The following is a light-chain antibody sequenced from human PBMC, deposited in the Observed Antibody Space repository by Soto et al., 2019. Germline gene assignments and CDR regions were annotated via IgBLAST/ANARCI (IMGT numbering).Light chain of an antibody. J-gene: IGLJ2*01. Sequence: QSVLTQPASVSGSPGQSITISCTGARSDIGGYDYVSWYQQHPGKVPKLIIYEVRKRPSGVSHRFSGSKSGNTASLTISGLQADDEADYYCSSFTTGNTVLFGGGTKLTVL. CDR2: EVR. CDR3: SSFTTGNTVL. CDR1: RSDIGGYDY. V-gene: IGLV2-14*01.